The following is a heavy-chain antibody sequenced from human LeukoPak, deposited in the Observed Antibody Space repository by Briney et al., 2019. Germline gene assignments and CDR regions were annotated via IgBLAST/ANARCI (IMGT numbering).Heavy chain of an antibody. CDR1: GFTLNTYW. V-gene: IGHV3-7*04. D-gene: IGHD2-15*01. Sequence: PGGSLRLSCAASGFTLNTYWMTWVRQAPGKGLEWVANINQDGSEKTYVDSVKGRFTISRDNAKSSLNLQMNSLGAEDTAVYYCARSRYCSTGICYSDYWGQGTLVTVSS. J-gene: IGHJ4*02. CDR2: INQDGSEK. CDR3: ARSRYCSTGICYSDY.